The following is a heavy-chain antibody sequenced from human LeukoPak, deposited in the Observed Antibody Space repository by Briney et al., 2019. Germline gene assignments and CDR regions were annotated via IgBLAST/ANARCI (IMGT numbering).Heavy chain of an antibody. V-gene: IGHV3-53*01. CDR2: IYTGGGT. J-gene: IGHJ6*03. CDR3: ARVPYGNYHYYYMDV. CDR1: GFTVSNNY. Sequence: GGSLRLSCTASGFTVSNNYMNWVRQAPGKGLEWVSIIYTGGGTYYADSVKGRFTISRGNSKNTIYLQMNSLRAEDTAVYFCARVPYGNYHYYYMDVWGKGTTVTVSS. D-gene: IGHD3-10*01.